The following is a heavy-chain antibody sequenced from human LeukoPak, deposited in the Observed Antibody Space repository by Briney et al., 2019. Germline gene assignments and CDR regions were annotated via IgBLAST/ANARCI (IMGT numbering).Heavy chain of an antibody. CDR3: ARGVFYGMDV. V-gene: IGHV3-30-3*01. CDR1: GFTFSSYA. J-gene: IGHJ6*02. CDR2: ISYDGSNK. Sequence: GGSLRLSCAASGFTFSSYAMHWVRQAPGKGLEWVAVISYDGSNKYYADSVKGRFTISRDNSKNTLYLQMNSLRAEDTAVYYCARGVFYGMDVWGQGTTVTVS.